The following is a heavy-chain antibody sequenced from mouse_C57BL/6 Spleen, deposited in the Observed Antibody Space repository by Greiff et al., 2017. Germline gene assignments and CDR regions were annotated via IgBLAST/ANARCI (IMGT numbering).Heavy chain of an antibody. D-gene: IGHD2-4*01. CDR3: ARHDYYYAMDY. J-gene: IGHJ4*01. Sequence: EVHLVESGGGLVKPGGSLKLSCAASGFTFSSYTMSWVRQTPGKRLEWVATISGGGGNTYYPDSVKGRFTISRDNAKNTLYLQMSSLRSEDTALYYCARHDYYYAMDYWGQGTSVTVSS. CDR2: ISGGGGNT. V-gene: IGHV5-9*01. CDR1: GFTFSSYT.